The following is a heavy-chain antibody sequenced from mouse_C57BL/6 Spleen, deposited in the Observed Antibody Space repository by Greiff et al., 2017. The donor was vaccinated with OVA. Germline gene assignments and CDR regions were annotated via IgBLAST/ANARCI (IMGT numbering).Heavy chain of an antibody. Sequence: EVQLQQSGAELVRPGASVKLSCTASGFNIKDDYMHWVKQRPEQGLEWIGWIDPENGDTEYASKFQGKATITANTSSNTAYLQLSSLTSEDTAVYCGTTDYDGPWFAYWGQGTLVTVSA. CDR1: GFNIKDDY. V-gene: IGHV14-4*01. CDR3: TTDYDGPWFAY. J-gene: IGHJ3*01. CDR2: IDPENGDT. D-gene: IGHD2-4*01.